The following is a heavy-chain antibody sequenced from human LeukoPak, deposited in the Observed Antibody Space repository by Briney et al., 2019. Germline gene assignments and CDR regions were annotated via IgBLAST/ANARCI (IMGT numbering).Heavy chain of an antibody. CDR2: THYSGST. CDR1: GGSITRYY. J-gene: IGHJ4*02. V-gene: IGHV4-59*08. Sequence: SETLSLTCSVFGGSITRYYWSWIRQPPGKGLEWIGYTHYSGSTNYNPSLKSRVIISVDTSKNQLSLKLSSVTAADTAVYYCARSPGYSYGFGYFDYWGQGTLVTVSS. CDR3: ARSPGYSYGFGYFDY. D-gene: IGHD5-18*01.